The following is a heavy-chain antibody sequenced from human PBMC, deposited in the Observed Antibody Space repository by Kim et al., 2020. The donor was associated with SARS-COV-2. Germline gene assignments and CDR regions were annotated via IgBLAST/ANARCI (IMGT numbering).Heavy chain of an antibody. CDR1: GYTFTSYA. CDR2: INAGNGNT. Sequence: ASVKVSCKASGYTFTSYAMHWVRQAPGQRLEWMGWINAGNGNTKYSQKFQGSVTITRDTSASTAYMELSSLRSEDTAVYYCAREGSSWGFDYWGQGTLVTVSS. D-gene: IGHD6-13*01. J-gene: IGHJ4*02. V-gene: IGHV1-3*01. CDR3: AREGSSWGFDY.